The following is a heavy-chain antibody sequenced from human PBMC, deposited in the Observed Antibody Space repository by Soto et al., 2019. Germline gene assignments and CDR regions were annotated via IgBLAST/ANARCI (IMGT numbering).Heavy chain of an antibody. D-gene: IGHD4-17*01. CDR2: ISAYNGNT. Sequence: QVQLVQSGAEVKKPGASVKVSCKASGYTFTSYGISWVRQAPGQGLEWMGWISAYNGNTNYAQKLQGRVTMTTDTSTSTAYMELRSLRSDDTAVYYCAGRTLTYGGNSFVFWFDPWGQGTLVTVSS. CDR1: GYTFTSYG. V-gene: IGHV1-18*04. J-gene: IGHJ5*02. CDR3: AGRTLTYGGNSFVFWFDP.